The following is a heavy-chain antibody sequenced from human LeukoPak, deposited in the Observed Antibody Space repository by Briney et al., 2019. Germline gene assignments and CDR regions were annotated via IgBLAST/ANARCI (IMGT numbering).Heavy chain of an antibody. CDR3: ARWDILTGYQH. V-gene: IGHV4-34*01. Sequence: PSETLSLTCAVYGGSFSGYYWSWIRQPPGKGLEWIGEINHSGSTNYNPSLKSRATISVDTSKNQFSLKLSSVTAADTAVYYCARWDILTGYQHWGQGTLVTVSS. CDR1: GGSFSGYY. D-gene: IGHD3-9*01. CDR2: INHSGST. J-gene: IGHJ4*02.